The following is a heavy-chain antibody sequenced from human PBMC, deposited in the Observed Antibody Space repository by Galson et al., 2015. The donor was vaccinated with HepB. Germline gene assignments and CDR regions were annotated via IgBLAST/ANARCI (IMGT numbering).Heavy chain of an antibody. V-gene: IGHV1-18*04. CDR3: ARAGHYDILTGYYNLGWFDP. CDR1: RYTFTSYG. D-gene: IGHD3-9*01. CDR2: ISAYNGNT. J-gene: IGHJ5*02. Sequence: SAKVSCKASRYTFTSYGISWVRQAPGQGLEWMGWISAYNGNTNYAQKLQGRVTMTTDTSTSTAYMELRSLRSDDTAVYYCARAGHYDILTGYYNLGWFDPWGQGTLVTVSS.